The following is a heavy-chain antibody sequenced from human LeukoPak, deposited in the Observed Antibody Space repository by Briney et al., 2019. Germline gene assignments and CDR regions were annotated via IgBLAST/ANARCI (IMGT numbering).Heavy chain of an antibody. Sequence: ASVKVSCKASGYTLTGYYVHWVRLAPGQGLEWMGWINPSSGDTNYAQKFQGRVTMTRDTSMSTAYMELSRLRSDDTAVYYCAKNPYEYYFDYWGQGTLVTVSS. D-gene: IGHD5-12*01. CDR1: GYTLTGYY. CDR3: AKNPYEYYFDY. J-gene: IGHJ4*02. V-gene: IGHV1-2*02. CDR2: INPSSGDT.